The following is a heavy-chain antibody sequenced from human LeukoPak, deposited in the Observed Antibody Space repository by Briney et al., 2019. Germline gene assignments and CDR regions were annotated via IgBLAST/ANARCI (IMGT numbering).Heavy chain of an antibody. D-gene: IGHD1-26*01. J-gene: IGHJ5*02. CDR2: IDKEKNSYATAS. V-gene: IGHV3-73*01. Sequence: GGSLRLSCAASGFTFSGSAIYWVRKSFGKGLEWIGHIDKEKNSYATASAYAVSVEGRFTVSRDDSKNMASLQMSGLKPEDTALYFCTRDSGTSNWPDPWGQGTLVTVSS. CDR1: GFTFSGSA. CDR3: TRDSGTSNWPDP.